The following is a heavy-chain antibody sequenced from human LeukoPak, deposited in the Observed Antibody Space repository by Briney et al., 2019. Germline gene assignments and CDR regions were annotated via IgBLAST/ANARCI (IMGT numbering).Heavy chain of an antibody. D-gene: IGHD3-22*01. CDR3: ARALYGSSGYYDY. J-gene: IGHJ4*02. CDR1: RFNFSDHY. V-gene: IGHV3-11*01. Sequence: GGSLRLSCAASRFNFSDHYMSWVRQTPGRGLEWVTYISGSGATLHHADSVKGRFTISRDNAKNSPSLQMNSLRAEDTALYYCARALYGSSGYYDYWGQGILVTVSS. CDR2: ISGSGATL.